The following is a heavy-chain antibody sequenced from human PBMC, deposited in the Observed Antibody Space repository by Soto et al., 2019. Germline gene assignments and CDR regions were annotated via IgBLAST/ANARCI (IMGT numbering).Heavy chain of an antibody. D-gene: IGHD5-18*01. CDR1: GFTFSNYW. V-gene: IGHV3-74*01. CDR3: ARDVQLQSFDA. CDR2: INSDGSST. J-gene: IGHJ4*02. Sequence: EVQLVESGGNLVQPGGSLRLSCAASGFTFSNYWMHWVRQAPGKGLVWVSRINSDGSSTSYADSVKGRFTISRDNAKNTLYLQMNGRRAEDTAVYFCARDVQLQSFDAWGQGTLVTVSS.